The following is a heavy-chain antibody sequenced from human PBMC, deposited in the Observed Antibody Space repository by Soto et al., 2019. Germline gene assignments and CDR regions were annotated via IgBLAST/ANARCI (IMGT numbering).Heavy chain of an antibody. D-gene: IGHD3-16*01. V-gene: IGHV3-33*01. CDR1: GFTFSSYG. J-gene: IGHJ3*02. CDR2: IWYDGSNK. CDR3: ARPLYDYIWGSYGYDAFDI. Sequence: ESGGGVVQPGRSLRLSCAASGFTFSSYGMHWVRQAPGKGLEWVAVIWYDGSNKYYADSVKGRFTISRDNSKNTLYLQMNSLRAEDTAVYYCARPLYDYIWGSYGYDAFDIWGQGTMVTVSS.